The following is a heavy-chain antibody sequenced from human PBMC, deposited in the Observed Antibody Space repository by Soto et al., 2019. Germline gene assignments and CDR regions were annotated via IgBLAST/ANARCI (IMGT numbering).Heavy chain of an antibody. Sequence: EVQLVESGGGLVQPGGSLRLSCAGSGFTFSNYWMQWVRQAPGKGLEWVSRIDHDGPTDYADSVRGRFTISRDNAENTLYLQMNSLRPEDTAVYYWVRDSHGDYWGQGTLVTVSS. CDR3: VRDSHGDY. CDR1: GFTFSNYW. CDR2: IDHDGPT. V-gene: IGHV3-74*01. J-gene: IGHJ4*02.